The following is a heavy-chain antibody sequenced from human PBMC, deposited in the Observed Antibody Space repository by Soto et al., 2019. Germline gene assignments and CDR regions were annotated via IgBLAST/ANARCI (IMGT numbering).Heavy chain of an antibody. V-gene: IGHV4-4*08. CDR2: VSSTGST. Sequence: SETLSLTCTVSGASITQYYWNWIRQSPGKGLEWIVSVSSTGSTVYNPSLTSRVAVSLDRSKNQFSLKLSSVTAADTAVCYCARVPDYWGQGILVTVSS. CDR3: ARVPDY. J-gene: IGHJ4*02. D-gene: IGHD2-2*01. CDR1: GASITQYY.